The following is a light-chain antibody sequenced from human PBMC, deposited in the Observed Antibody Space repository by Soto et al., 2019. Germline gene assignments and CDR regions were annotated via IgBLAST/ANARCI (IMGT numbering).Light chain of an antibody. CDR1: SSDIGGFNY. J-gene: IGLJ2*01. CDR2: EVS. V-gene: IGLV2-14*01. CDR3: SSYTRSSTVV. Sequence: QSALTQPASVSGSPGQSITISCTGSSSDIGGFNYVSWYQQHPGKAPKLMIYEVSKRPSGDSNRFSGSKSGNTASLTISGLQAEDEADYYCSSYTRSSTVVFGGGTKLTVL.